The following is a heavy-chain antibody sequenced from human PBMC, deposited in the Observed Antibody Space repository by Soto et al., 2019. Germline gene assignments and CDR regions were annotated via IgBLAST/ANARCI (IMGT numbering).Heavy chain of an antibody. D-gene: IGHD3-9*01. J-gene: IGHJ4*02. CDR2: ISHTGTT. CDR3: ARGPHYDILTGYDYYFDY. V-gene: IGHV4-4*02. Sequence: PSETLSLTCTVSGDSITSSYWWSWVRQPPGRGLEWIGKISHTGTTYYNPSLESRITISVEKSKNQFSLKLTSVTAADTAVYYCARGPHYDILTGYDYYFDYWGQGTLVTVSS. CDR1: GDSITSSYW.